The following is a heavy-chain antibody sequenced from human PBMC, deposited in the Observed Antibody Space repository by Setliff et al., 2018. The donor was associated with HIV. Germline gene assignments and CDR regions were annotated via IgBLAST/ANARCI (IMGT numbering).Heavy chain of an antibody. Sequence: PSETLSFTCTVSGGSISSYYWSWIRQPPGKGLEWIGYIYTSGSTNYNPSLKSRVTISVDTPKNQFSLKLSSVTAADTAVYYCARGLSFYDPGGFDYWGQGTLVTVS. CDR1: GGSISSYY. J-gene: IGHJ4*02. D-gene: IGHD3-22*01. CDR3: ARGLSFYDPGGFDY. V-gene: IGHV4-4*09. CDR2: IYTSGST.